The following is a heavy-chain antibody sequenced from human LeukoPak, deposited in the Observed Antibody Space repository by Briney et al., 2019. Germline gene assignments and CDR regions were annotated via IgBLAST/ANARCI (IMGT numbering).Heavy chain of an antibody. CDR1: GFTFSSYA. V-gene: IGHV3-23*01. Sequence: GGSLRLSCAASGFTFSSYAMSWVRQTPGKGLEWFSAISGSGGSTYYADSVKGRFTISRDNSMNTLYLQMNSLTAEDTAVYYCANGRQNPLGYCSSTTCYALDYWGQGTLVTVSS. J-gene: IGHJ4*02. CDR3: ANGRQNPLGYCSSTTCYALDY. CDR2: ISGSGGST. D-gene: IGHD2-2*01.